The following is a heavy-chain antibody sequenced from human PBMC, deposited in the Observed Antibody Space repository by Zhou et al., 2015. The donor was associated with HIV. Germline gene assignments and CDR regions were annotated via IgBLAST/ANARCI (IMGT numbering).Heavy chain of an antibody. V-gene: IGHV3-15*01. CDR3: TTRITIFGVVIRPGDY. D-gene: IGHD3-3*01. Sequence: EVQLVESGGGLVKPGGSLRLSCAASGFTFSNAWMSWVRQAPGKGLEWVGRIKSKTDGGTTDYAAPVKGRFTISRDDSKNTLYLQMNSLKTEDTAVYYCTTRITIFGVVIRPGDYWGQGTLVTVSS. CDR1: GFTFSNAW. J-gene: IGHJ4*02. CDR2: IKSKTDGGTT.